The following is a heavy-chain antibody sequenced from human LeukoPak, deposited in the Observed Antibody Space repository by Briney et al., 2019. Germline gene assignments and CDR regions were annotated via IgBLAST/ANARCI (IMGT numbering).Heavy chain of an antibody. J-gene: IGHJ4*02. D-gene: IGHD1-26*01. CDR3: AKSPVGSTFGQNPYYYFFDS. CDR1: GLTFTSYA. Sequence: PGRSLRPSCARSGLTFTSYALSWVRQAPGNGREWVSTTSTSATKTYYADSVKGRFTISRDNSKNTLYLQLNSLRADDTAVFYCAKSPVGSTFGQNPYYYFFDSWGQGTLVTVSS. V-gene: IGHV3-23*01. CDR2: TSTSATKT.